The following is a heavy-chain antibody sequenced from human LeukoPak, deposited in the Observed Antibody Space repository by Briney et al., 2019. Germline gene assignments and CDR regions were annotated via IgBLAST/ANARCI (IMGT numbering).Heavy chain of an antibody. D-gene: IGHD2-15*01. Sequence: GGSLRLSCAASGFTFSSYAMSWVRQAPGKGLEWASAISGSGGSTYYADSVKGRFTISRDNSKNTLYLQMNSLRAEDTAVYYRANRGYCSGGSCYYFDYWGQGTLVTVSS. CDR1: GFTFSSYA. J-gene: IGHJ4*02. CDR3: ANRGYCSGGSCYYFDY. V-gene: IGHV3-23*01. CDR2: ISGSGGST.